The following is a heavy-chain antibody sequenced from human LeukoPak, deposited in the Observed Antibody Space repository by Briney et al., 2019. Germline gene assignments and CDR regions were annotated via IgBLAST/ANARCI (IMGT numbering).Heavy chain of an antibody. CDR1: GFTFGGFA. Sequence: GGFLRLSCAASGFTFGGFAMSWVRRTPGKGLEWVSGISGSGDNTLYADSVKGRFTISRDNSKNTLYLEMNSLRAEDTAIYYCAKMKGHPLPKYYMDVWGQGTTVTVSS. CDR2: ISGSGDNT. D-gene: IGHD1-26*01. V-gene: IGHV3-23*01. J-gene: IGHJ6*01. CDR3: AKMKGHPLPKYYMDV.